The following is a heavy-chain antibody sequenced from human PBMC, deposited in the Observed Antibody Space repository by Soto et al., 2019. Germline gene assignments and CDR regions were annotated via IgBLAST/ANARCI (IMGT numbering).Heavy chain of an antibody. D-gene: IGHD3-3*01. Sequence: PGGSLRLSCAASGFTFSNAWMSWVRQAPGKGLEWVGRIKSKTDGGTTDYAAPVKGRFTISRDDSKNTLYLQMNSLKTEDTAVYYCTTDLAPLAYYDFWSGYPHFDYWGQGTLVTVSS. CDR1: GFTFSNAW. CDR3: TTDLAPLAYYDFWSGYPHFDY. V-gene: IGHV3-15*01. CDR2: IKSKTDGGTT. J-gene: IGHJ4*02.